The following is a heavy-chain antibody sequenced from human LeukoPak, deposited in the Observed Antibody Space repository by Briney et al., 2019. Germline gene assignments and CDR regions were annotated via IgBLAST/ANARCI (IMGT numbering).Heavy chain of an antibody. D-gene: IGHD6-19*01. CDR3: ARVRGIAVAGDFDY. V-gene: IGHV4-39*07. CDR2: IYYSGST. J-gene: IGHJ4*02. Sequence: SETLSLTCIVSGGSIGGYYWGWIRQPPGKGLEWIGSIYYSGSTYYNPSLKSRVTISVDTSKNQFSLKLSSVTAADTAVYYCARVRGIAVAGDFDYWGQGTLVTVSS. CDR1: GGSIGGYY.